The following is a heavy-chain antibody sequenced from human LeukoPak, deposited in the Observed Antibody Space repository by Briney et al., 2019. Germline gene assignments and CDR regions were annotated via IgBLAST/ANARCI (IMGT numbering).Heavy chain of an antibody. J-gene: IGHJ5*02. D-gene: IGHD4-17*01. CDR1: GGSINSRSYS. V-gene: IGHV4-39*07. CDR2: INYRGNT. Sequence: SETLSLTCSVSGGSINSRSYSWTWIRQPPGKDLEWIGSINYRGNTYFNPSLKSRVSMSVDTSKNQFSLKLSSVTAADTAVYYCARVSDYGDQTNWFDPWGQGTLVTVSS. CDR3: ARVSDYGDQTNWFDP.